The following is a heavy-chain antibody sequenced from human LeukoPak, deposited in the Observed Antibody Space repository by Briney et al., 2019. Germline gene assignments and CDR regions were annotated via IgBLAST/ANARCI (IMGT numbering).Heavy chain of an antibody. D-gene: IGHD6-19*01. Sequence: ASVKVSCKASGGTFSSYAISWVRQAPGQGLEWMGWISAYNGNTNYAQKLQGRVTMTTDTSTSTAYMELRSLRSDDTAVYYCARDSSSGWYSRGGYFDYWGQGTLVTVSS. CDR1: GGTFSSYA. CDR3: ARDSSSGWYSRGGYFDY. V-gene: IGHV1-18*01. J-gene: IGHJ4*02. CDR2: ISAYNGNT.